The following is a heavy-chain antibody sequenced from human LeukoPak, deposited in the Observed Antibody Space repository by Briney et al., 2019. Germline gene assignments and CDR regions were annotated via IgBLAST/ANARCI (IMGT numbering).Heavy chain of an antibody. V-gene: IGHV3-53*01. CDR2: IYSGGST. D-gene: IGHD3-10*01. J-gene: IGHJ4*02. Sequence: PGGSLRLSCAASGFTVSSNYLSWVRQAPGKGLEWVSVIYSGGSTYYADSVKGRFTISRDNSKNTLYLQMNSLRAEDTAVYHCATGVDYYGSGSYYNAHLFDYWGQGTLVTVSS. CDR1: GFTVSSNY. CDR3: ATGVDYYGSGSYYNAHLFDY.